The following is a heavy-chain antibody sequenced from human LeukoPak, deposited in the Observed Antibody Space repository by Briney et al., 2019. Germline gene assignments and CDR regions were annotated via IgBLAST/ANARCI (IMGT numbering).Heavy chain of an antibody. D-gene: IGHD3-16*02. J-gene: IGHJ4*02. CDR2: INWNGGST. CDR1: GFTFDDYG. Sequence: GGSLRLSCAASGFTFDDYGMSWVRQAPGKGLEWDSGINWNGGSTGYADSVKGRFTISRDNAKNSLYLQMNSLRAEDTALYYCARGIYDYVWGSYRFDYWGQGTLVTVSS. CDR3: ARGIYDYVWGSYRFDY. V-gene: IGHV3-20*04.